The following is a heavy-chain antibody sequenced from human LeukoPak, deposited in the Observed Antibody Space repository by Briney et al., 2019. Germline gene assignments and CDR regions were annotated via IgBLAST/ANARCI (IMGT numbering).Heavy chain of an antibody. CDR1: GFTFTSSA. J-gene: IGHJ4*02. Sequence: GGSLRLSCAASGFTFTSSAMHWVRQPAGKGLEWVGPTRSKANSSATAYAASVKGRFTISRDDSKNTAYLQMNSLKTEDTAVYYCTRQADYMITFGGVSDYWGQGPLVSVSS. CDR2: TRSKANSSAT. V-gene: IGHV3-73*01. CDR3: TRQADYMITFGGVSDY. D-gene: IGHD3-16*01.